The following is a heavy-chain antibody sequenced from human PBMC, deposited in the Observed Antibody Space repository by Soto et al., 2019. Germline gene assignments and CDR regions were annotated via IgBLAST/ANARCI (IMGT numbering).Heavy chain of an antibody. Sequence: SETLSLTCTVSGGSISSYYWSWIRQPPGKGLEWIGYIYYSGSTNYNPSLKSRVTISVDTSKNQFSLKLSSVTAADTAVYYCARTSELRFLEWSTAHYYYYGMDVWGQGTTVTVSS. V-gene: IGHV4-59*01. CDR2: IYYSGST. CDR3: ARTSELRFLEWSTAHYYYYGMDV. D-gene: IGHD3-3*01. J-gene: IGHJ6*02. CDR1: GGSISSYY.